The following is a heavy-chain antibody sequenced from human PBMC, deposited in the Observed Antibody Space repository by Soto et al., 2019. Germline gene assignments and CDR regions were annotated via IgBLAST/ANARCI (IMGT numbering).Heavy chain of an antibody. CDR2: IIPILGIA. J-gene: IGHJ6*02. CDR1: GGTFSSYT. V-gene: IGHV1-69*02. Sequence: QVQLVQSGAEVKKPGSSVKVSCKASGGTFSSYTISWVRQAPGQGLEWMGRIIPILGIANYAQKFQGRVTITADKSTSTAYMELSSLRSEETAVYYCASIMSSGYYYGMDVWGQGTTVTVSS. D-gene: IGHD3-10*01. CDR3: ASIMSSGYYYGMDV.